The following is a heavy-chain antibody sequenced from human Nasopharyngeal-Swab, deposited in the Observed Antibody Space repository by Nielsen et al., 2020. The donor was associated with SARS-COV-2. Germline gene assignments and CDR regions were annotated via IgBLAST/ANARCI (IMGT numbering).Heavy chain of an antibody. D-gene: IGHD1-7*01. V-gene: IGHV3-30*18. CDR1: GFTFSSYG. J-gene: IGHJ5*02. CDR2: ISYDGSNK. Sequence: GGSLRLSCAASGFTFSSYGMHWARQAPGKGPEWVAVISYDGSNKYYADSVKGRFTISRDNSKNTLYLQMNSLRAEDTAVYYCAKDVPITGTTEGWFDPWGQGTLVTVSS. CDR3: AKDVPITGTTEGWFDP.